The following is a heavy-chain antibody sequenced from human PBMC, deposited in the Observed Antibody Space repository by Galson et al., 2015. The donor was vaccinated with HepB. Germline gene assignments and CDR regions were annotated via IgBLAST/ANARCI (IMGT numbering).Heavy chain of an antibody. CDR3: ARAGGTVTTAGYWYFDL. CDR2: IGTAGDT. Sequence: SLRLSCAASGFTFSSYDMHWVRQATGKGLEWVSAIGTAGDTYYPGSVKGRFTISRENAKNSLYLQMNSLRAGDTAVYYCARAGGTVTTAGYWYFDLWGRGTLVTVSS. D-gene: IGHD4-17*01. CDR1: GFTFSSYD. V-gene: IGHV3-13*01. J-gene: IGHJ2*01.